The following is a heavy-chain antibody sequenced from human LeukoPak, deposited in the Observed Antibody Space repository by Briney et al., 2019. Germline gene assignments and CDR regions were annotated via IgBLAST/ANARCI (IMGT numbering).Heavy chain of an antibody. CDR2: INHSGST. CDR1: GGSFSGYY. Sequence: TSETLSLTCAVYGGSFSGYYWSWIRQPPGKGLEWIGEINHSGSTNYNPSLKSRVTISVDTSKNQFSLKLRSVTAADTAVYYCARVPGGALNWFDPWGQGTLVTVSS. V-gene: IGHV4-34*01. CDR3: ARVPGGALNWFDP. J-gene: IGHJ5*02. D-gene: IGHD1-1*01.